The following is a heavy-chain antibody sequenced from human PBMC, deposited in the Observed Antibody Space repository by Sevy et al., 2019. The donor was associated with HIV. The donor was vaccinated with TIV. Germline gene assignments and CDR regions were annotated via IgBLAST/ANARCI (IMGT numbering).Heavy chain of an antibody. CDR3: ARQFSGGDWSYSEY. CDR1: GFTFRSYS. Sequence: GGSLRLSCAASGFTFRSYSMNWVRQAPGKGLEWVSSISSSSSYIYYADSVKGRFTISRNNAKNSLYLQMNSLRAVDTAVYYCARQFSGGDWSYSEYWGQGTLVTVSS. CDR2: ISSSSSYI. V-gene: IGHV3-21*01. J-gene: IGHJ4*02. D-gene: IGHD2-21*02.